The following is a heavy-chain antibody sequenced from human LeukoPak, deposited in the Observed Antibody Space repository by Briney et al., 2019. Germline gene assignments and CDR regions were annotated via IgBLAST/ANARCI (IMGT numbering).Heavy chain of an antibody. D-gene: IGHD3-10*01. Sequence: SETLSLTCTVSGGSISSSSYYWGWIRQPPGKGLEWIGSIYYSGSTYYNPSLKSRVTISVDTSKNQFSLKLSSVTAADTAVYYCARGGRPFGELLIDAFDIWGQGTMVTVSS. CDR1: GGSISSSSYY. CDR3: ARGGRPFGELLIDAFDI. J-gene: IGHJ3*02. V-gene: IGHV4-39*07. CDR2: IYYSGST.